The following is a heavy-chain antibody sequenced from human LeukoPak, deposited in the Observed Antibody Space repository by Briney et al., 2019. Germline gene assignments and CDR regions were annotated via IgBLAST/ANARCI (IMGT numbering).Heavy chain of an antibody. Sequence: GGSLRLSCAASGFTFSGFWMSWVRQAPTKGLEWVANIKYDGSDKLYVDSVKGRFTVSRDNANNSLYLQMNSLRAEDTAVYYCVRGGGSFDSGGQGTLVTVS. CDR2: IKYDGSDK. V-gene: IGHV3-7*04. CDR1: GFTFSGFW. J-gene: IGHJ4*02. CDR3: VRGGGSFDS. D-gene: IGHD3-16*01.